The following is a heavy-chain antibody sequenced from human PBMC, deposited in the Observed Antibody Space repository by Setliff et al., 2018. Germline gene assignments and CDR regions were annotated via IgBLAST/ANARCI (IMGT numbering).Heavy chain of an antibody. CDR1: GYTLTSYY. D-gene: IGHD3-22*01. CDR2: INPSGGST. V-gene: IGHV1-46*01. CDR3: ARRLQNFYDSSGYYYADAFDI. Sequence: ASVKVSCKASGYTLTSYYMHWVRQAPGQGLEWMGIINPSGGSTSYAQKFQGRVTMTRDTSTSTVYMELSSLRSEDTAVYYCARRLQNFYDSSGYYYADAFDIWGQGTMVTVS. J-gene: IGHJ3*02.